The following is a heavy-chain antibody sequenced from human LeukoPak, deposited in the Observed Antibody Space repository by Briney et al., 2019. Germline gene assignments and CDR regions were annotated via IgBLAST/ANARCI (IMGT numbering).Heavy chain of an antibody. CDR3: AKDQITMVRGVIIGLDY. J-gene: IGHJ4*02. CDR2: ISGSGGST. D-gene: IGHD3-10*01. V-gene: IGHV3-23*01. Sequence: HPGGSLRLSCEASGFTFSSYAMSWVRQAPGKGLEWVSAISGSGGSTYYADSVKGRFTISRDNSKNTLYLQMNSLRAEDTAVYYCAKDQITMVRGVIIGLDYWGQGTLVTVSS. CDR1: GFTFSSYA.